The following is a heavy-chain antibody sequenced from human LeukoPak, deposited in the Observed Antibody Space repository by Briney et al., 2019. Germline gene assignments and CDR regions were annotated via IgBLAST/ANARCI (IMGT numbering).Heavy chain of an antibody. CDR2: ISGSGGST. CDR3: ARDRGSAFDY. D-gene: IGHD2-15*01. V-gene: IGHV3-23*01. J-gene: IGHJ4*02. CDR1: GFTFSSYG. Sequence: GGSLRLSCAASGFTFSSYGMSWVRQAPGKGLEWVSGISGSGGSTYYADSVKDRFTISRDNSKNTLYLQMNSLRAEDTAVYYCARDRGSAFDYWGQGTLVTVSS.